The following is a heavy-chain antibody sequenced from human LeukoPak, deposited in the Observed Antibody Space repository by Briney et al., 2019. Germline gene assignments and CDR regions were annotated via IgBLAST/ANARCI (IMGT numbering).Heavy chain of an antibody. Sequence: SVKVSCKASGGTFSSYAISWVRQAPGQGLEWMGEIIPIFGTANYAQKFQGRVTITTDESTSTAYMELSSLRSEDTAVYYCARVGSIVVVPAATGGAFDIWGQGTMVTVSS. CDR2: IIPIFGTA. V-gene: IGHV1-69*05. CDR3: ARVGSIVVVPAATGGAFDI. D-gene: IGHD2-2*01. CDR1: GGTFSSYA. J-gene: IGHJ3*02.